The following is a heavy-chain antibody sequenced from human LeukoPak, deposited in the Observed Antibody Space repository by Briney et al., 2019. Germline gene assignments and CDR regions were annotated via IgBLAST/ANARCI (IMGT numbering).Heavy chain of an antibody. J-gene: IGHJ6*01. D-gene: IGHD3-10*02. CDR2: IGSDNKP. CDR1: GFTFSAYA. Sequence: GGSLRLSCEPSGFTFSAYAMTWVRQAPGKGLEWVSSIGSDNKPNYSDSVKGRFPIPRDNPKTMLFLQLNILRAEARALTSLAGDLHYYVAMEVWGQGTTVTVSS. CDR3: AGDLHYYVAMEV. V-gene: IGHV3-23*05.